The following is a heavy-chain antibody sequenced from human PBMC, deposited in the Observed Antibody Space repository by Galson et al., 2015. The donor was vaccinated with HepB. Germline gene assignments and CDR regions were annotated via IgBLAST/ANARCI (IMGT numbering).Heavy chain of an antibody. Sequence: SLRLSCAASGFTFSSYSMNWVRQAPGKGLEWVSYISSSSSTIYYADSVKGRFTISRDNAKNSLYLQMNSLRAEGTAVYYCARYGLVGGSYSAPFDYWGQGTLVTVSS. CDR1: GFTFSSYS. V-gene: IGHV3-48*01. CDR3: ARYGLVGGSYSAPFDY. CDR2: ISSSSSTI. J-gene: IGHJ4*02. D-gene: IGHD1-26*01.